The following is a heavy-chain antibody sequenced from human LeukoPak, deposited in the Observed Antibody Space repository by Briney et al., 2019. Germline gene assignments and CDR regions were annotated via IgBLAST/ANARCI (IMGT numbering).Heavy chain of an antibody. V-gene: IGHV1-69*01. D-gene: IGHD3-16*01. CDR3: ASGGPEGYFDY. CDR1: GGTFSSYA. CDR2: IIPIFGTA. Sequence: SVKVACKASGGTFSSYAISWVRQAPGQGLEWMGGIIPIFGTANYAQKFQGRVTITADESTNTAYLELSSLRSEDTAVYYCASGGPEGYFDYWGQGTLVTVSS. J-gene: IGHJ4*02.